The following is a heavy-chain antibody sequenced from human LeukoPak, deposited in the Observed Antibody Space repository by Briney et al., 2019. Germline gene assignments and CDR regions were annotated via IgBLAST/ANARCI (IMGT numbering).Heavy chain of an antibody. CDR3: AKMGVYCTNGVCYSDY. CDR1: GFTFSSYA. V-gene: IGHV3-23*01. Sequence: GGSLRLSCAASGFTFSSYAMSWVRQAPGKGLEWVSAISGSGGSTYYVDSVKGRFTISRDNSKNTLYLQMNSLRAEDTAVYYCAKMGVYCTNGVCYSDYWGQGTLVTVSS. CDR2: ISGSGGST. J-gene: IGHJ4*02. D-gene: IGHD2-8*01.